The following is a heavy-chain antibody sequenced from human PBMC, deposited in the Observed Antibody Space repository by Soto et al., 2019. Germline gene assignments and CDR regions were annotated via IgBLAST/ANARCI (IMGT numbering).Heavy chain of an antibody. V-gene: IGHV3-23*01. CDR1: GFTFSSYA. CDR3: AKAGHDYGDYEYYFDY. D-gene: IGHD4-17*01. Sequence: EVQLLESGGGLVQPGGSLRLSCAASGFTFSSYAMSWVRQAPGKGLEWVSAISGSGGSTYYADSVKGRFTISSDNSKNTLYLQMNSLRAEDTAVYYCAKAGHDYGDYEYYFDYWGQGTLVTVSS. CDR2: ISGSGGST. J-gene: IGHJ4*02.